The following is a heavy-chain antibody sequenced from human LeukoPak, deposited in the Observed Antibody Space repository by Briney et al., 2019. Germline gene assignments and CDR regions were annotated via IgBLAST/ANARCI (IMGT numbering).Heavy chain of an antibody. CDR2: ISYDGSNK. CDR1: GFTFSSYG. V-gene: IGHV3-30*18. J-gene: IGHJ4*02. CDR3: AKDLVTGTTRWGWLEVGVDY. Sequence: GGSLRLSCAASGFTFSSYGMHWVRQAPGKGLEWVAVISYDGSNKYYADSVKGRFTISRDSSKNTLYLQMNSLRAEDTAVYYCAKDLVTGTTRWGWLEVGVDYWGQGTLVTVSS. D-gene: IGHD1-7*01.